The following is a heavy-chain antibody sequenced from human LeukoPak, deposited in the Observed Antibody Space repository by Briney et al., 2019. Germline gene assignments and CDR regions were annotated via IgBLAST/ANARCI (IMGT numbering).Heavy chain of an antibody. D-gene: IGHD2/OR15-2a*01. Sequence: GGSLRLSCAASGFTFSSYSMNWVRQAPGKGLEWDSSISSSSSYIYYADSMKGRFTISRDNAKNSLYLQMNSLRAEDTAVYYCARDSNFSEISALAFDIWGQGTMVTVSS. J-gene: IGHJ3*02. V-gene: IGHV3-21*01. CDR3: ARDSNFSEISALAFDI. CDR1: GFTFSSYS. CDR2: ISSSSSYI.